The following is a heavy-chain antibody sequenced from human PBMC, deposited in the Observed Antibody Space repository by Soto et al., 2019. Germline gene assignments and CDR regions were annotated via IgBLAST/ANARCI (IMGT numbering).Heavy chain of an antibody. CDR1: GYTFRSYY. V-gene: IGHV1-46*01. D-gene: IGHD2-21*02. Sequence: GASVKVSCKASGYTFRSYYMHWVRQAPGQGPEWMGIINPRGGSTSYAQKFQGRVTMTRDTSTNTVYMELSSLRSEDAALYYCARDISEAYCGGDCYSFDYWGQGTLVTVSS. CDR3: ARDISEAYCGGDCYSFDY. J-gene: IGHJ4*02. CDR2: INPRGGST.